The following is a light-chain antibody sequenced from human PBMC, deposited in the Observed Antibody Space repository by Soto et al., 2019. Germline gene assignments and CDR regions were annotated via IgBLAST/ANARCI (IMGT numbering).Light chain of an antibody. J-gene: IGLJ2*01. CDR1: SSDVGSYNL. CDR2: EGS. V-gene: IGLV2-23*01. Sequence: QSALTQPASVSRSPGQSITISCTGTSSDVGSYNLVSWYQQHTGKAPKLMIYEGSKRPSGVSNRFSGSNAGNTASLTISGLQTEDEADFYFCSYAGHSNVLFDGGTKLTVL. CDR3: CSYAGHSNVL.